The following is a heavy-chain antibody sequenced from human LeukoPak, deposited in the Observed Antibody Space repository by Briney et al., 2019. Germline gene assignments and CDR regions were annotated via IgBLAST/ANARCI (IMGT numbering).Heavy chain of an antibody. V-gene: IGHV4-34*01. Sequence: SETLCLSCAVTGGSFSGYYWSWVRQPPGKGLEWIAAINHSGSTNYNPSLKSRVTISVDTPKNNISLKLSTVTAADTAVYYCARHSITARPNWFDSWGQGTLVTVSS. D-gene: IGHD6-25*01. CDR1: GGSFSGYY. CDR2: INHSGST. J-gene: IGHJ5*01. CDR3: ARHSITARPNWFDS.